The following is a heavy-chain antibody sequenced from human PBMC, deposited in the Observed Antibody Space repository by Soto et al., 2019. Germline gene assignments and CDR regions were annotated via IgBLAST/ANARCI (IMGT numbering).Heavy chain of an antibody. CDR3: ARDTRSSSYGMDV. CDR1: GGSISSGDYY. D-gene: IGHD1-1*01. Sequence: QVQLQESGPGLVKPSQTLSLTCTVSGGSISSGDYYWSWIRQHPGKGLEWIGYIFYSGSTYYNPSLKSRVTISVGTSKHQFSLKLSSVTAADTAVYYYARDTRSSSYGMDVWGQGTTVTVSS. J-gene: IGHJ6*02. CDR2: IFYSGST. V-gene: IGHV4-31*03.